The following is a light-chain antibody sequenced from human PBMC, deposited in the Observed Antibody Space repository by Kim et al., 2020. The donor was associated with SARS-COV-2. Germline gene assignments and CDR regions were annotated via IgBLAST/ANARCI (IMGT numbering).Light chain of an antibody. CDR3: QQSYNFPRT. V-gene: IGKV1-39*01. Sequence: ASGGDRVTITCRARQSVSGWLNWYQQRPGKAPHLLIYRTSTLQTGVPPRFSGSASGTDFTLTINTLQPEDFATYYCQQSYNFPRTFGQGTKVDIK. J-gene: IGKJ1*01. CDR2: RTS. CDR1: QSVSGW.